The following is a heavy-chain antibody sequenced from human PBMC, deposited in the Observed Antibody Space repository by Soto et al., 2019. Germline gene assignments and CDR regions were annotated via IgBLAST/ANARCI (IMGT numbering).Heavy chain of an antibody. CDR1: GYTFTSYG. CDR2: ISAYNGNT. J-gene: IGHJ6*02. V-gene: IGHV1-18*01. Sequence: ASVKVSCKASGYTFTSYGISWVRQAPGQGLEWMGWISAYNGNTNYAQKLQGRVTMTTDTSTSTAYMELRSLRSDDTAVYYCARGITGTTYYYYYGMDVWGQGTTVTVSS. D-gene: IGHD1-7*01. CDR3: ARGITGTTYYYYYGMDV.